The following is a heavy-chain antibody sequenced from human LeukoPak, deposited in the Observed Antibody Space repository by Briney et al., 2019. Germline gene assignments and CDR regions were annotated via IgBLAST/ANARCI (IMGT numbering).Heavy chain of an antibody. CDR1: GFTFSSYW. D-gene: IGHD3-3*01. CDR2: KKQNGSEK. J-gene: IGHJ6*03. V-gene: IGHV3-7*01. Sequence: PGGSLRLSCAASGFTFSSYWMSWARQAPGRGLEWIANKKQNGSEKYYVDAVKGRFTISRDNAKNSLYLQMNSLRAEDTAVYYCARARNYDFWSGPLGFYYYMDVWGKGSTVTVSS. CDR3: ARARNYDFWSGPLGFYYYMDV.